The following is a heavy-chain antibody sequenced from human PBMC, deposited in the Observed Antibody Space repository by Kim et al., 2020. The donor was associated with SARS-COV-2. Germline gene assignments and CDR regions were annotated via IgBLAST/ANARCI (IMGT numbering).Heavy chain of an antibody. CDR2: IFGNGGGK. Sequence: GGSLRLSCAASGFTFNTYGMSWVRQAPGKGLEWVSDIFGNGGGKFCADSVNGRCTVSRDTSKNTLYLHLNSLRTEDTAFYYCAKAPCVMWYRDSYGL. CDR3: AKAPCVMWYRDSYGL. D-gene: IGHD2-15*01. CDR1: GFTFNTYG. V-gene: IGHV3-23*01. J-gene: IGHJ6*01.